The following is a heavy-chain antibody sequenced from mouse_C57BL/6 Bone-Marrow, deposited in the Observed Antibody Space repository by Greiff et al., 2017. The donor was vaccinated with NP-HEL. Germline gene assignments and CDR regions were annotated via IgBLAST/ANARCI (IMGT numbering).Heavy chain of an antibody. CDR3: AREKVLLLRPYWYFDV. CDR2: VYPGDGDN. D-gene: IGHD1-1*01. CDR1: GYAFSSYW. J-gene: IGHJ1*03. Sequence: VQLQQSGAELVKPGASVKISCKASGYAFSSYWMNWVKQRPGKGLEWIGQVYPGDGDNKYNGKFKGNATLTADKSSSTAYMQLSSLTSEDSAVYFCAREKVLLLRPYWYFDVWGTGTTVTVSS. V-gene: IGHV1-80*01.